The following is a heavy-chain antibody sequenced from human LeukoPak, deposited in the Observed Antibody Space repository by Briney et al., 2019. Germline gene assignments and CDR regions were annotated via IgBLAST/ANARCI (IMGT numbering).Heavy chain of an antibody. CDR3: ARHPFSSPFDY. Sequence: SETLSLTCTVAGGSVSSDYWSWIRQPPGKGLEWIGYIYHIGNSDYNPSLKSRATISLDTYKIQFSLKLDSVTAADTAVYFCARHPFSSPFDYWDQGTLVTVSS. CDR2: IYHIGNS. J-gene: IGHJ4*02. CDR1: GGSVSSDY. V-gene: IGHV4-59*08.